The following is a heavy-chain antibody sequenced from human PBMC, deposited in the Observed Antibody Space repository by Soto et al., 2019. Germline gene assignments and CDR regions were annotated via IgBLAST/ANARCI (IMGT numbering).Heavy chain of an antibody. CDR1: GGSISSYY. CDR3: AREGGDYGPLHYYYGMDV. Sequence: SXTLSLTCTVSGGSISSYYWSWVRQPPGDVLEWIGYIYYSGSTNYNPSLKSRVTISIDTSKNHFSLKLSSVTAADTAVYYCAREGGDYGPLHYYYGMDVWGQGTTVTVSS. CDR2: IYYSGST. J-gene: IGHJ6*02. V-gene: IGHV4-59*01. D-gene: IGHD4-17*01.